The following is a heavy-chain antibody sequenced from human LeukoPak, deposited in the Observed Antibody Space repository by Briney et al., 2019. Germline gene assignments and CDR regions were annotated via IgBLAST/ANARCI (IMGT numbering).Heavy chain of an antibody. Sequence: PGGSLRLSCAASGFTFSSYWMSWVRQAPGKGLEWVANIKQDGSEKYYVDSVKGRFTISRDNAKNSLYLQINSLRAEDTAVYYCARDPDRVGATPPDYWGQGTLVTVSS. V-gene: IGHV3-7*01. D-gene: IGHD1-26*01. CDR2: IKQDGSEK. J-gene: IGHJ4*02. CDR1: GFTFSSYW. CDR3: ARDPDRVGATPPDY.